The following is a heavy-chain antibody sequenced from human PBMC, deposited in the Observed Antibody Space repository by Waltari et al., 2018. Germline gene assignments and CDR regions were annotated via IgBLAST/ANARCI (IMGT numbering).Heavy chain of an antibody. D-gene: IGHD2-21*02. J-gene: IGHJ2*01. CDR1: GGTFSRYA. Sequence: QVQLVQSGAEVTKPGSSAKVSCKASGGTFSRYAISWVRQPPGQGLEWMGGIIPIFGTANYAQKFQGRVTITADESTSTAYMELSSLRSEDTAVYYCARATIVVVTAIPNGYFDLWGRGTLVTVSS. V-gene: IGHV1-69*01. CDR3: ARATIVVVTAIPNGYFDL. CDR2: IIPIFGTA.